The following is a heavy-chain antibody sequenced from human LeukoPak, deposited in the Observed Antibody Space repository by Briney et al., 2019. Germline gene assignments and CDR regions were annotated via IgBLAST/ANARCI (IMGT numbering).Heavy chain of an antibody. D-gene: IGHD2-15*01. CDR1: GYRFTSYG. Sequence: GASVKVSCKASGYRFTSYGITWVRQAPGQGLEWMGWISAYNGNTNYAQKVQGRVTLTTDTSTSTAYMELRSLRSDDTAVYYCAREGYCSGGICYSTMNWFDPWAREPWSPSPQ. V-gene: IGHV1-18*01. J-gene: IGHJ5*02. CDR2: ISAYNGNT. CDR3: AREGYCSGGICYSTMNWFDP.